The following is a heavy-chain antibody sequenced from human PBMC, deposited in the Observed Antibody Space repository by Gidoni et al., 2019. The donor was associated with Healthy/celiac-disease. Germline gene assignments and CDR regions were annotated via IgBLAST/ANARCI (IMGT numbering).Heavy chain of an antibody. CDR1: GFTFSSYS. J-gene: IGHJ4*02. CDR3: ARDWYYDSSGYQKPHYFDY. D-gene: IGHD3-22*01. V-gene: IGHV3-48*01. CDR2: ISSSSSTI. Sequence: EVQLVESGGGLVQPGGSLRLSCAASGFTFSSYSMNWVRQAPGKGLEWVSYISSSSSTIYYADSVKGRFTISRDNAKNSLYLQMNSLRAEDTAVYYCARDWYYDSSGYQKPHYFDYWGQGTLVTVSS.